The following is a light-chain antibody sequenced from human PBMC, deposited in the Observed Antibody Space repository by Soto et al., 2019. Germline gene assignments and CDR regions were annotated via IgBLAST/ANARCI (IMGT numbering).Light chain of an antibody. CDR1: QAVNTR. CDR2: GAS. Sequence: EIVLTQSPATLSSFSGDRVTLSCRASQAVNTRLAWYQHRPGQAPRLLIYGASTRATGIPARFSGSGSGTEFTLTISSLQSEDFAVYCCQQYYKLPWTFGQGTKVDIK. CDR3: QQYYKLPWT. J-gene: IGKJ1*01. V-gene: IGKV3-15*01.